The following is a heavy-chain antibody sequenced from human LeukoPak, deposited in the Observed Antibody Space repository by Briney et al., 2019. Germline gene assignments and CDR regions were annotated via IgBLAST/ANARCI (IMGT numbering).Heavy chain of an antibody. CDR2: IIPIFGTA. J-gene: IGHJ4*02. CDR3: ARDLAYYDFWSGPPGPYHFDY. V-gene: IGHV1-69*13. D-gene: IGHD3-3*01. Sequence: ASVKVSCKASGGTFSSYAISWVRQAPGQGLEWMGGIIPIFGTANYAQKFQGRVTITADESTSTAYMELSSLRSEDTAVYYCARDLAYYDFWSGPPGPYHFDYWGQGTLVTVSS. CDR1: GGTFSSYA.